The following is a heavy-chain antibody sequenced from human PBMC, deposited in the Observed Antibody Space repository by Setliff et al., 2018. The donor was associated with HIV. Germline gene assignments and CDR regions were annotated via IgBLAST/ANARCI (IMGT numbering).Heavy chain of an antibody. Sequence: PGGSLRLSCAASGFTFSSYGMHWVRQAPGKGLEWVAVISCDGSDQHLADSVKDRFTISRDNSKNTLYLQMNSLRPEDTAVYYCGKDYTRTFWEYNWYDLWGQGTQVTVSS. CDR1: GFTFSSYG. CDR3: GKDYTRTFWEYNWYDL. J-gene: IGHJ5*02. CDR2: ISCDGSDQ. D-gene: IGHD3-3*01. V-gene: IGHV3-30*18.